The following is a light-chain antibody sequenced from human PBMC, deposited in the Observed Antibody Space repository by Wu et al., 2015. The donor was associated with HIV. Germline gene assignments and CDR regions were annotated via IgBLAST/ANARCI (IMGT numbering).Light chain of an antibody. V-gene: IGKV1-33*01. Sequence: DIQMTQSPSSLSASVGDRVTITCQASQDISNYLNWYQQKPGKAPKLLIYDASNLETGVPSRFSGSGSGTDFTFTISSLQPEDIATYYCQQYDNLLGYTFGLGDQGWR. CDR1: QDISNY. CDR2: DAS. J-gene: IGKJ2*01. CDR3: QQYDNLLGYT.